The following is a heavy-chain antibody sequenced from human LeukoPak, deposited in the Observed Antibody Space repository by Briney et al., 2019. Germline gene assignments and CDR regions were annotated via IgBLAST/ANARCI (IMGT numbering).Heavy chain of an antibody. CDR3: ARDGIAAAGSWFDP. V-gene: IGHV4-4*02. D-gene: IGHD6-13*01. J-gene: IGHJ5*02. CDR1: GGSISSSNW. Sequence: SETLSLTCAVSGGSISSSNWWSWVRPPPGKGLEWIGEIYHSGSTNYNPSLKSRVTISVDKSKNQFSLKLSSVTAADTAVYYCARDGIAAAGSWFDPWGQGTLVTVSS. CDR2: IYHSGST.